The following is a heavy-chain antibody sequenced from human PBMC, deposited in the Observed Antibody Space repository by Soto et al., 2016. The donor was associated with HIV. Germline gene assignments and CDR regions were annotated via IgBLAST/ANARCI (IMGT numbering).Heavy chain of an antibody. Sequence: QVQLQESGPGLVKPSQTLSLTCTVSGGSISSGGYYWSWIRQHPGKGLEWIGYIYYSGSTYYNPSLKSRVTISVDTSKNQFSLKVSSVTAADTAVYYCARDRKAVAGVGYYYEGMDVWGQGTTGHRLL. J-gene: IGHJ6*02. CDR2: IYYSGST. CDR1: GGSISSGGYY. D-gene: IGHD6-19*01. V-gene: IGHV4-31*03. CDR3: ARDRKAVAGVGYYYEGMDV.